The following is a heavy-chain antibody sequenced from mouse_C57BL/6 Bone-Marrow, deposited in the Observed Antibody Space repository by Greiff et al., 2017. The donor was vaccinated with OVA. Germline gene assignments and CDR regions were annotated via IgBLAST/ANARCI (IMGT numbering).Heavy chain of an antibody. CDR1: GFTFSNYW. CDR2: IRLKSDNYAT. J-gene: IGHJ1*03. D-gene: IGHD1-1*01. Sequence: EVKLMESGGGLVQPGGSMKLSCVASGFTFSNYWMNWVRQSPEKGLEWVAQIRLKSDNYATHYAESVKGRFTISRDDSKSSVYLQMNNLRAEDTGIYYCTGRIYYYGRGYFDVWGTGTTVTVSS. CDR3: TGRIYYYGRGYFDV. V-gene: IGHV6-3*01.